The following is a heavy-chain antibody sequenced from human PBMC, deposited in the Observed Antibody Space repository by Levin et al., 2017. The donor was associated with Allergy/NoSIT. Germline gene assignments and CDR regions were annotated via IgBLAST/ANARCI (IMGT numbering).Heavy chain of an antibody. V-gene: IGHV4-39*01. J-gene: IGHJ5*02. CDR3: ARQGYCSGYSCSGIYNWFDP. D-gene: IGHD2-15*01. Sequence: LSQTLSLTCTVSGGSISNSSYYWGWIRQPPGKGLEWIGNIYFSGSTYYNPSLKSRVTISVDTSKNQFSLVLRSVTAADTAVYYCARQGYCSGYSCSGIYNWFDPWGQGTLLTVSS. CDR1: GGSISNSSYY. CDR2: IYFSGST.